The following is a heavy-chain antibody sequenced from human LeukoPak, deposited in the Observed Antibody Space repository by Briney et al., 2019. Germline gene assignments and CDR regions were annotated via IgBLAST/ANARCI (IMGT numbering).Heavy chain of an antibody. D-gene: IGHD5-18*01. CDR2: IYYSGST. Sequence: SETLSLTCTVSGGSISSYYWSWIRQPPGKGLEGIGYIYYSGSTNYNPSLKSRVTISVDTSKNQFSLKLSSVTAADTAVYYCARGSSGYSYGTDFDYWGQGTLVTVSS. V-gene: IGHV4-59*01. J-gene: IGHJ4*02. CDR3: ARGSSGYSYGTDFDY. CDR1: GGSISSYY.